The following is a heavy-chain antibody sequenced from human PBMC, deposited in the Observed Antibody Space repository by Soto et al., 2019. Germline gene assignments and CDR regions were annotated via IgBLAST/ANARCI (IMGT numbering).Heavy chain of an antibody. CDR3: AAETDTAMEQGADY. D-gene: IGHD5-18*01. J-gene: IGHJ4*02. V-gene: IGHV3-21*01. CDR2: ISTTGRYI. CDR1: GFTFSDHS. Sequence: EVQLVESGGGLVKPGGSLRLSCAGSGFTFSDHSMNWVRQAPGKGLEWVSSISTTGRYIYYADSMAGRFTISRDNAKNSVYLQINSLRGEDTAIYYCAAETDTAMEQGADYWGQGTLVTVSS.